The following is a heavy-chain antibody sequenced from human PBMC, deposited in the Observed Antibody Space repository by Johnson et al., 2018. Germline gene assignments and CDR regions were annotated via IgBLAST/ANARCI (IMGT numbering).Heavy chain of an antibody. CDR2: ISSSSSYI. CDR1: GFTFSSYS. V-gene: IGHV3-21*01. J-gene: IGHJ6*03. Sequence: EVQLLESGGGQVQPGGSLRLSCAASGFTFSSYSMIWVRQAPGKGLEWVSSISSSSSYIFYADSMEGRFTISRDNAKNSLYLQMNSLRAVDTAVYYCGREGVNYAYVWGTPTYYYYMDCWGKGTTVTVSS. CDR3: GREGVNYAYVWGTPTYYYYMDC. D-gene: IGHD3-16*01.